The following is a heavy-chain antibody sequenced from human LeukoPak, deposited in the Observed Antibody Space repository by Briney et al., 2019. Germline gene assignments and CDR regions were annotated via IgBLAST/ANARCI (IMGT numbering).Heavy chain of an antibody. Sequence: GGSLRLSCEASGFNFHNFAMHWVRQAPGKGLEWVAVISYDGSNKYYADSVKGRFTISRDNSKNTLYLQMNSLRAEDTAVYYCAKEFRSYYYGMDVWGQGTTITVSS. CDR3: AKEFRSYYYGMDV. CDR1: GFNFHNFA. D-gene: IGHD1-14*01. V-gene: IGHV3-30*04. J-gene: IGHJ6*02. CDR2: ISYDGSNK.